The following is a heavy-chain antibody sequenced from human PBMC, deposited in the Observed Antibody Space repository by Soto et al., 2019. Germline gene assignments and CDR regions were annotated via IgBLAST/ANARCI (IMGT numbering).Heavy chain of an antibody. Sequence: QVQLQESGPGLVKPSQTLSLTCTVSGGSISSGDYYWSWIHQPPGKGLEWIGYIYYSGSTYYNPSLKSRVTISVDTSKNQFSLKLSSVTAADTAVYYCARANYDFWSGYSYYFDYWGQGTLVTVSS. CDR1: GGSISSGDYY. CDR2: IYYSGST. D-gene: IGHD3-3*01. CDR3: ARANYDFWSGYSYYFDY. V-gene: IGHV4-30-4*01. J-gene: IGHJ4*02.